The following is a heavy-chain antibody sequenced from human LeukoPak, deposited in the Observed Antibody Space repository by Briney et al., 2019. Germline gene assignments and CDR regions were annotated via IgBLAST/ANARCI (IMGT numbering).Heavy chain of an antibody. Sequence: PSETLSLTCTVSGGPISNYYWTWIRQSPGQGLEWIGYVYNRGITDYNPSLKSRLTISLDTSKNQFSLRLSSMTAADTAVYYCARSRGLAGAATVIDYWGQGTRVIVSS. CDR3: ARSRGLAGAATVIDY. J-gene: IGHJ4*02. CDR2: VYNRGIT. D-gene: IGHD6-25*01. V-gene: IGHV4-59*08. CDR1: GGPISNYY.